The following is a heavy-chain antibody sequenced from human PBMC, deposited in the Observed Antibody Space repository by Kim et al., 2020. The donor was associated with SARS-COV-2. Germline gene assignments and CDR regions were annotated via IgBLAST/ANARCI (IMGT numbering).Heavy chain of an antibody. CDR3: AKDMEYYGSGSPLSRPMDV. CDR1: GFTFDDYA. D-gene: IGHD3-10*01. Sequence: GGSLRLSCAASGFTFDDYAMHWVRQAPGKGLEWVSGISWNSGSIGYADSVKGRFTISRDNAKNSLYLQMNSLRAEDTALYYCAKDMEYYGSGSPLSRPMDVWGQGTTVTVSS. CDR2: ISWNSGSI. V-gene: IGHV3-9*01. J-gene: IGHJ6*02.